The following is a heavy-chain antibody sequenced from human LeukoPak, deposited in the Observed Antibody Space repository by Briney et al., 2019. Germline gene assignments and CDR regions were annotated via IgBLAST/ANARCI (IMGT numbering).Heavy chain of an antibody. V-gene: IGHV4-30-4*01. D-gene: IGHD3-9*01. J-gene: IGHJ4*02. CDR2: IYYSGST. Sequence: SQTLSLTCTVSGGSISSGDYYWSWIRQPPGKGPEWIGYIYYSGSTYYNPSLKSRVTISVDTSKNQFSLKLSSVTAADTAVYYCARVSHDILTGYYAIDYWGQGTLVTVSS. CDR3: ARVSHDILTGYYAIDY. CDR1: GGSISSGDYY.